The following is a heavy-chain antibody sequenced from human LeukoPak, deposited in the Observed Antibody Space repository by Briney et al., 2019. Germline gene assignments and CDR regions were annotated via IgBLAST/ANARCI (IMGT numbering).Heavy chain of an antibody. J-gene: IGHJ5*02. V-gene: IGHV4-59*08. CDR3: ARRLAAAGTGWFDP. D-gene: IGHD6-13*01. Sequence: SETLSLTCTVSGGSLSSYYWSWIRQPPGKGLEWIGYIYYSGSTNYNPSLKSRVTMSVDTSKNQFSLKLSSVTAADTAVYYCARRLAAAGTGWFDPWGQGTLVTVSS. CDR1: GGSLSSYY. CDR2: IYYSGST.